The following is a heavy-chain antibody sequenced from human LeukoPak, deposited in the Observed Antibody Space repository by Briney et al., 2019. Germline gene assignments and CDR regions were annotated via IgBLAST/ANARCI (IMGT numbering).Heavy chain of an antibody. Sequence: GGSPRLSCAASGFTFSSYGMHWVRQAPGKGLEWVAFIRYDGSNKYYADSVKGRFTISRDNSKNTLYLQMNSLRAEDTAVYYCAPRGYSSSLNYYYYYMDVWGKGTTVTASS. D-gene: IGHD6-13*01. V-gene: IGHV3-30*02. CDR1: GFTFSSYG. CDR3: APRGYSSSLNYYYYYMDV. CDR2: IRYDGSNK. J-gene: IGHJ6*03.